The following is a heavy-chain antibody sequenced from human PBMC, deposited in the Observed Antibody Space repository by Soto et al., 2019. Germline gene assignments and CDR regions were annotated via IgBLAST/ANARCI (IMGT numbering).Heavy chain of an antibody. D-gene: IGHD5-18*01. Sequence: SVKVSCKASGGTLSNSAIIWVRQAPGQGLEWMGGILPIFGTPNYAQKFQGRLTISADEFSSTAYMELNILRSEDTAVYYCATPAEALGTAMLKGLAHWGQGSLVTVSS. J-gene: IGHJ4*02. CDR2: ILPIFGTP. CDR1: GGTLSNSA. V-gene: IGHV1-69*13. CDR3: ATPAEALGTAMLKGLAH.